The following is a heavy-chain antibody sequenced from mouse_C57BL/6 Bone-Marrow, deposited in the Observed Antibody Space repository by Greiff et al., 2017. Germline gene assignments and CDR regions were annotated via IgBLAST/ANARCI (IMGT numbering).Heavy chain of an antibody. CDR3: AGGGYDYDGRGYYFDY. D-gene: IGHD2-4*01. CDR2: INPYNGGT. V-gene: IGHV1-19*01. J-gene: IGHJ2*01. Sequence: EVKLMESGPVLVKPGASVKMSCKASGYTFTDYYMNWVKQSHGKSLEWIGVINPYNGGTSYNQKFKGKATLTVDKSSGTAYMELNSLTSEDSAVYFCAGGGYDYDGRGYYFDYWGQGTTLTVSS. CDR1: GYTFTDYY.